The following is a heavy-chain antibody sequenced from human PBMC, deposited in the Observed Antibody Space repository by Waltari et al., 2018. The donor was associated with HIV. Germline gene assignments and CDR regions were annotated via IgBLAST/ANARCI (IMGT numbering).Heavy chain of an antibody. V-gene: IGHV3-11*04. J-gene: IGHJ4*02. CDR2: ISFSGHNV. Sequence: QVHLVESGGGLVKPGGSLRLSCAASGFLFSDYYMSWIRQAPGKGLEWISYISFSGHNVFYSDSVKGRFTISRDNANNSLYLQMNSLRAEDTAVYYCARDFSYDVLTQRDYFDNWGQGTLVTVSS. CDR1: GFLFSDYY. CDR3: ARDFSYDVLTQRDYFDN. D-gene: IGHD3-9*01.